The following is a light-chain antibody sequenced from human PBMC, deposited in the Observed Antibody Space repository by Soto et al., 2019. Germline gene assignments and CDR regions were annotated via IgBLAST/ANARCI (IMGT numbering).Light chain of an antibody. CDR2: GAS. V-gene: IGKV3-20*01. CDR1: QSVGSIY. CDR3: QQYGSSPRT. J-gene: IGKJ1*01. Sequence: DIVLTQSPCTLSLSPGERATLSCRASQSVGSIYLAWYQQKPGQAPMLLIHGASTRTSGVPARFSGSGSGTDFTLTISRLQPEDFAVYYCQQYGSSPRTFGQGTKVEIK.